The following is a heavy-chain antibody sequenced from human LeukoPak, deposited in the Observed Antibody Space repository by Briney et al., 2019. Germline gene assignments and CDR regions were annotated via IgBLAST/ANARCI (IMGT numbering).Heavy chain of an antibody. CDR1: GFTFSSYG. J-gene: IGHJ4*02. CDR2: IWYDGSNK. Sequence: PGGSLRLSCAASGFTFSSYGAHWVRQAPGKGLEWVAVIWYDGSNKYYADSVKGRFTISRDNSKNTLYLQMNSLRAEDTAVYYCTREPLSDNYFDYWGQGTLVTVSS. V-gene: IGHV3-33*01. CDR3: TREPLSDNYFDY. D-gene: IGHD2-21*02.